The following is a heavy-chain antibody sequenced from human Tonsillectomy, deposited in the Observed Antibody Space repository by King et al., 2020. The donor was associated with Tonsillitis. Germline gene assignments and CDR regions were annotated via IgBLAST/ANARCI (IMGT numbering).Heavy chain of an antibody. Sequence: QLQESGPGLVKPSKTLSLTCNVSGDSIISYYWNWLRQPAGKGLEWIGRAYTSGSTNYNPSLKSRVSMSVDTSKNQFSLKLTSVTAADTAVYYCARGNNYGDYPGPFAFVIWGQGTMVTVSS. CDR3: ARGNNYGDYPGPFAFVI. J-gene: IGHJ3*02. V-gene: IGHV4-4*07. D-gene: IGHD4-17*01. CDR1: GDSIISYY. CDR2: AYTSGST.